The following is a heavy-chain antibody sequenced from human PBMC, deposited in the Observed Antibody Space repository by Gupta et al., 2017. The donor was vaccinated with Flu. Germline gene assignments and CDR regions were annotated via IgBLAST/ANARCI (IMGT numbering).Heavy chain of an antibody. CDR2: IYYSGST. D-gene: IGHD6-19*01. J-gene: IGHJ4*02. CDR1: GGSISSXXXX. V-gene: IGHV4-39*01. CDR3: ARLSYSSGWYVDY. Sequence: QLXLQXXGPGLVKXSXTLSLTCTVSGGSISSXXXXXGWIRQPPGKGLEWIGSIYYSGSTYYNPSLKSRVTISVDTSKNQFSLKLSSVTAADTAVYYCARLSYSSGWYVDYWGQGTLVTVSS.